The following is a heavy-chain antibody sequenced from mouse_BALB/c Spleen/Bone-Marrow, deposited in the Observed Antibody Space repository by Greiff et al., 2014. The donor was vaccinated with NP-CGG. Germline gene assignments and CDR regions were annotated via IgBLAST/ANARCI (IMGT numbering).Heavy chain of an antibody. J-gene: IGHJ3*01. V-gene: IGHV5-12*01. CDR3: ARHDGIYAAWFAY. CDR1: GFTFSDYY. D-gene: IGHD2-1*01. CDR2: ISNGGNNT. Sequence: EVKVVESGGGLVQPGGSLKLSCTASGFTFSDYYMYWVRQTPEKRLEWVANISNGGNNTFYLDTVKGRFTISRDNAKNTLYLQRSRLKSEDTAMYYCARHDGIYAAWFAYWGQGTPVTVSA.